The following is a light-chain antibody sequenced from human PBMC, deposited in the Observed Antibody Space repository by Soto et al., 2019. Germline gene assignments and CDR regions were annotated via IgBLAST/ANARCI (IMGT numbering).Light chain of an antibody. CDR2: VAS. CDR1: QSVSSTY. Sequence: EIVLTQSPRTLSLSPGERATLSCRASQSVSSTYLAWYQQRPGQAPRLLIYVASARATGIPDRFSGSGSGTDFTLTISRLEPEDFAVYFCQYYGSSPPWTFGQGTKVEIK. V-gene: IGKV3-20*01. J-gene: IGKJ1*01. CDR3: QYYGSSPPWT.